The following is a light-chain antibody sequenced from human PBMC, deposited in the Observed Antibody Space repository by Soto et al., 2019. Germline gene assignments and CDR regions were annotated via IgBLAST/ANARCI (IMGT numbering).Light chain of an antibody. CDR3: SSYKFSTTLRV. CDR2: EVT. Sequence: QSALTQPASESGSPGQSITLSCAGTTNDIGSYNYVSWFQQHPGEAPKLIIFEVTHRPSGISTRFSGSKSGNTASLTISDLQAEDEALYYCSSYKFSTTLRVFGGGTKLTVL. CDR1: TNDIGSYNY. J-gene: IGLJ3*02. V-gene: IGLV2-14*01.